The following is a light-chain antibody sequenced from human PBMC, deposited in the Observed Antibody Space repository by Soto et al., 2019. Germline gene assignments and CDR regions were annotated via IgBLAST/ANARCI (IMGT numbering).Light chain of an antibody. V-gene: IGKV1-5*03. CDR1: QSISNW. CDR3: QQYNSS. Sequence: DIQMTQSPSTLSAFVGDRVTITCRASQSISNWLAWYQQKPGKAPKLLIYKASILESGVPSRFSGSGSGTEFTITISSLQPDDFATYYCQQYNSSFGQGTKVEIK. J-gene: IGKJ1*01. CDR2: KAS.